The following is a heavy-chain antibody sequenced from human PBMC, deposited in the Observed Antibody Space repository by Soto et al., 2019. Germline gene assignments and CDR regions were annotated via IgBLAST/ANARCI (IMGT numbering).Heavy chain of an antibody. Sequence: QVQLVESGGGVVQPGRSLRLSCAASGFTFSSYAMHWVRQAPGKGLEWVAVISYDGSNKYYADSVKGRFTISRDNSKNTLYLQMNSLRAEDTAVYYCARATPSSSWANFDYWGQGTLVTVSS. D-gene: IGHD6-13*01. V-gene: IGHV3-30-3*01. CDR2: ISYDGSNK. J-gene: IGHJ4*02. CDR1: GFTFSSYA. CDR3: ARATPSSSWANFDY.